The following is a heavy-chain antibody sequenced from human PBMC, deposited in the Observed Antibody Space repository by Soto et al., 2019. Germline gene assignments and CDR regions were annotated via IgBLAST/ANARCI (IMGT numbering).Heavy chain of an antibody. CDR2: ISWDGGST. J-gene: IGHJ4*02. D-gene: IGHD6-13*01. Sequence: GGSLRLSCAASGFTFDDYTMHWVRQAPGKGLEWVSLISWDGGSTYYADSVKGRFTISRDNSKNSLYLQMNSLRTEDTALYYCAKATPEAYSSQWYFDYWGQGTLVTVSS. CDR1: GFTFDDYT. CDR3: AKATPEAYSSQWYFDY. V-gene: IGHV3-43*01.